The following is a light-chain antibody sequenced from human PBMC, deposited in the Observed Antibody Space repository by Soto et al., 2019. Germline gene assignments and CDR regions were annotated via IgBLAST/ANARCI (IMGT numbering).Light chain of an antibody. CDR2: DAS. CDR3: QQTNSFPLT. V-gene: IGKV1-5*01. CDR1: QSVSGW. Sequence: DIQMNQSTSTLSASVGDTVTGTCRASQSVSGWLAWYQQKPGEAPKLLIYDASSLESGVPSRFSGSGSGTEFTLTISSLQPEDFATYYCQQTNSFPLTFGPGTKVDIK. J-gene: IGKJ3*01.